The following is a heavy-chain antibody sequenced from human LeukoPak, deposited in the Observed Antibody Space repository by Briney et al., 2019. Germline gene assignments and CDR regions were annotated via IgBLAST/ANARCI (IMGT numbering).Heavy chain of an antibody. CDR3: TSLQAGYSSGWLALAAPHYYYYGMDV. CDR1: GFTFSSYA. Sequence: PGGSLRLSCAASGFTFSSYAMHWVRQAPGKGLEWVAVISYDGSNKYYADSVKGRFTISRDNSKNTLYLQMNSLRAEDTAVYYCTSLQAGYSSGWLALAAPHYYYYGMDVWGQGTTVTVSS. CDR2: ISYDGSNK. J-gene: IGHJ6*02. V-gene: IGHV3-30*04. D-gene: IGHD6-19*01.